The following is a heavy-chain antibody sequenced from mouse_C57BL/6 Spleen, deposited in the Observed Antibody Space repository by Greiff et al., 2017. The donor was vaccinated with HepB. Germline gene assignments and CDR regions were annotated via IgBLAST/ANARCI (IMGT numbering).Heavy chain of an antibody. D-gene: IGHD1-1*01. CDR3: ARWGGDGGSYWYFDV. J-gene: IGHJ1*03. CDR2: IYPGDGET. CDR1: GYAFSSYW. Sequence: ESGAELVKPGASVKISCKASGYAFSSYWMNWVKQRPGKGLEWIGQIYPGDGETNYNGKFKGKATLTEDKSSSTAYMQLLSLTSEDSAVYFYARWGGDGGSYWYFDVWGTGTTVTVSS. V-gene: IGHV1-80*01.